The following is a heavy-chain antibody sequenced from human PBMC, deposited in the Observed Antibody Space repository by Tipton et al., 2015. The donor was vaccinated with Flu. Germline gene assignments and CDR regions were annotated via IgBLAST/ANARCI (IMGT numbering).Heavy chain of an antibody. J-gene: IGHJ4*02. Sequence: TLSLTCAVYGGSFSGYYWSWIRQPPGKGLEWIGYIYYSGSTNYNPSLKSRVTISVDTSKTQFSLDLSSVTAADTAMYYCARGSGSGTHVMFDYWGQGTLVTVSS. CDR2: IYYSGST. V-gene: IGHV4-59*12. D-gene: IGHD3-10*01. CDR1: GGSFSGYY. CDR3: ARGSGSGTHVMFDY.